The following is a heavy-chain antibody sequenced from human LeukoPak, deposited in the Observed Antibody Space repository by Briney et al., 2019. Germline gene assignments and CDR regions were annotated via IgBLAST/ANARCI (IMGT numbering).Heavy chain of an antibody. D-gene: IGHD1-26*01. Sequence: ASVKVSCKASGYTFTGYSMHWVRQAPGQGLEWKGWINPNSGVTNYAQKFQGRVTMTRDTSISTAYMELSRLRSDDTAVYYCATSGSYRIIDYWGQGTLVTVSS. V-gene: IGHV1-2*02. CDR1: GYTFTGYS. CDR2: INPNSGVT. CDR3: ATSGSYRIIDY. J-gene: IGHJ4*02.